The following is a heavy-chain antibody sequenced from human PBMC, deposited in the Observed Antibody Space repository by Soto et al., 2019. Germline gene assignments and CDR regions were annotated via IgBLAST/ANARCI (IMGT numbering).Heavy chain of an antibody. CDR1: GFTFTSSA. CDR2: IVVGSGNT. Sequence: QMQLVQSGPEVKKPGTSVKVSCKASGFTFTSSAMQWVRQARGQRLGWIGWIVVGSGNTNYAQKFQERVTITRDMSTSTAYMELSSLRSEDTAVYYCAAVRYYDSSGYSDDYWGQGTLVTVSS. V-gene: IGHV1-58*02. D-gene: IGHD3-22*01. CDR3: AAVRYYDSSGYSDDY. J-gene: IGHJ4*02.